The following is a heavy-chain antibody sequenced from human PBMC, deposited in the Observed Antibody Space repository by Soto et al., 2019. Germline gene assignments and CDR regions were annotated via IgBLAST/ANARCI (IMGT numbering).Heavy chain of an antibody. CDR2: ISGSGGST. CDR3: AKVWGEYCSGGSCYYYYYYMDV. V-gene: IGHV3-23*01. CDR1: GFTFSSYA. D-gene: IGHD2-15*01. J-gene: IGHJ6*03. Sequence: GGSLRLSCAASGFTFSSYAMSWVRQAPGKGLEWVSAISGSGGSTYYADSVKGRFTISRDNSKNTLYLQMNSLRAEDTAVYYCAKVWGEYCSGGSCYYYYYYMDVWGKGTTVTVSS.